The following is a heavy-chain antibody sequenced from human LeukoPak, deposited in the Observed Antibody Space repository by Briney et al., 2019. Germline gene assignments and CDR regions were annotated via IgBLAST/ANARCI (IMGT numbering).Heavy chain of an antibody. J-gene: IGHJ4*02. Sequence: SETLSLTCTVSGGSISSSSYYWGWIRQPPGKGLEWIGSIYYSGSTYYNPSLESRVTISVDTSKNQFSLKLSSVTAADTAVYYCARDSPPLDYWGQGTLVTVSS. CDR3: ARDSPPLDY. CDR2: IYYSGST. CDR1: GGSISSSSYY. V-gene: IGHV4-39*07.